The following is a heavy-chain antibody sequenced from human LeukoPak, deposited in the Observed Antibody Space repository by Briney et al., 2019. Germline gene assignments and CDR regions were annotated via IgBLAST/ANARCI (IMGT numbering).Heavy chain of an antibody. D-gene: IGHD6-19*01. CDR2: ISGSDGST. CDR3: ARDNKQWLSVDY. CDR1: GFTFSSYA. Sequence: GGSLRLSCAASGFTFSSYAMSWVRQAPGKGLEWVSAISGSDGSTYYADSVKGRFTISRDNSKNTLYLQMNSLRAEDTAVYYCARDNKQWLSVDYWGQGTLVTVSS. V-gene: IGHV3-23*01. J-gene: IGHJ4*02.